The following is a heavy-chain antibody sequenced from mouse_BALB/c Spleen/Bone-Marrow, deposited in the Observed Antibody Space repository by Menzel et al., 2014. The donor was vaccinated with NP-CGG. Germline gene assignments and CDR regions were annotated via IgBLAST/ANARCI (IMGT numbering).Heavy chain of an antibody. CDR1: GYSFTSYY. Sequence: VQLQQSGPELVKPGASVEMSCKASGYSFTSYYIHWVKQRPGQGLEWIGWIFPGSDNTKYNEKFKGKATLTADTSSSTAYMHLSSLTSEDSAVYFCARDWDEYYFDYWGQGTTLTVSS. J-gene: IGHJ2*01. CDR3: ARDWDEYYFDY. D-gene: IGHD4-1*01. CDR2: IFPGSDNT. V-gene: IGHV1-66*01.